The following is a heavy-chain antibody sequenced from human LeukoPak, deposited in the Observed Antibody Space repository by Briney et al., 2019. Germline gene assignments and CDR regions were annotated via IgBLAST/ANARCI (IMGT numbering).Heavy chain of an antibody. CDR2: ITGSDGSS. CDR3: AKWGDYDILTGYYVPDY. V-gene: IGHV3-23*01. D-gene: IGHD3-9*01. Sequence: GGSLRLSCVASGFTFTNYAVSWVRQAPGKGLEWVSAITGSDGSSYYADSVKGRFTISRDNSKNTLYLQVNSLRAEDTAVYYCAKWGDYDILTGYYVPDYWGQGTLVTVSS. CDR1: GFTFTNYA. J-gene: IGHJ4*02.